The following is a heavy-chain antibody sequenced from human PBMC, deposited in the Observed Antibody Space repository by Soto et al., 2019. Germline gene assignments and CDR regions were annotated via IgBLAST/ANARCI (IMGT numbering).Heavy chain of an antibody. J-gene: IGHJ4*02. D-gene: IGHD1-7*01. CDR2: ITSDTNTI. V-gene: IGHV3-48*02. Sequence: GGSLRLSCAASGFRFNIYSMNWIRQAPGKGLEWFAYITSDTNTIKYADSAKGRFTISRDNGKNSVDLQMNSLRDEDTAVYYCARDERQIIMGITGTNALYYFDYWGRGTLVTVSS. CDR3: ARDERQIIMGITGTNALYYFDY. CDR1: GFRFNIYS.